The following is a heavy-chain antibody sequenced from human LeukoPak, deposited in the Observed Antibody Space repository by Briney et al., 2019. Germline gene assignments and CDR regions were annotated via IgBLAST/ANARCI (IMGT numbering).Heavy chain of an antibody. CDR1: GYTFSSYA. J-gene: IGHJ4*02. Sequence: GASVKVSCKASGYTFSSYAMNWVRQAPGQGLEWMGWINTNTGNPTYAQGFTGRFVFSSDTSVSTAYLQISSLKPEDSGVYYCARSVESVYSSAWYTGFDSWGQGTLVTVSS. CDR2: INTNTGNP. V-gene: IGHV7-4-1*02. CDR3: ARSVESVYSSAWYTGFDS. D-gene: IGHD6-19*01.